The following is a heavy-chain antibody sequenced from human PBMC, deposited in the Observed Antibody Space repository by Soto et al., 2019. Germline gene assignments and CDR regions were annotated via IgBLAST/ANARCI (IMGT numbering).Heavy chain of an antibody. CDR2: IIPLLNKA. CDR3: ARGHHGWLDP. J-gene: IGHJ5*02. Sequence: QVQLVQSGAEMKKPGSSVKVSCKASGGIFGTYTINWVRQAPGQGLEWMGRIIPLLNKADYAQKFQGRVTISVERSADRAYMELGSLTSGDTAVYYCARGHHGWLDPWGQGSLVTVSS. CDR1: GGIFGTYT. V-gene: IGHV1-69*02.